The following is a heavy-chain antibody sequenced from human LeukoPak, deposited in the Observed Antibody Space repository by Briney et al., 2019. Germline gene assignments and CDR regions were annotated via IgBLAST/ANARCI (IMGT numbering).Heavy chain of an antibody. CDR1: GGFIRAYY. J-gene: IGHJ4*02. CDR2: ISDSGST. D-gene: IGHD3-10*01. Sequence: PSETLSLTCTVSGGFIRAYYWSWIRQPPGRGLEWIACISDSGSTNYNPSLKSRVTISVDTSKNQFSLKLSSVTAADTAVYYCARAVRVKIDYWGQGTLVTVSS. V-gene: IGHV4-59*08. CDR3: ARAVRVKIDY.